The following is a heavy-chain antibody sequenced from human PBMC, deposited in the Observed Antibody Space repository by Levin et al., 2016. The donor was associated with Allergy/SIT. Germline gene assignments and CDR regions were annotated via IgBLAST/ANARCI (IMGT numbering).Heavy chain of an antibody. J-gene: IGHJ6*02. CDR3: ARQWPCPGMQLWSQCYNGMDV. CDR2: IYPGDTDT. D-gene: IGHD1-1*01. V-gene: IGHV5-51*01. CDR1: GYNFARYW. Sequence: GESLKISCKGSGYNFARYWIGWVRQVPGKGLEYMGIIYPGDTDTRYSPSFQGHVTISADTSISTAYLQWNSLEASDTATYYCARQWPCPGMQLWSQCYNGMDVWGQGTTVTV.